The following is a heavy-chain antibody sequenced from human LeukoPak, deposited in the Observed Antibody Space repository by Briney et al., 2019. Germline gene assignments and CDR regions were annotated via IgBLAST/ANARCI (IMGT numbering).Heavy chain of an antibody. CDR3: ARERLRYFDY. CDR2: ISGDGDST. CDR1: GFTFDDYA. V-gene: IGHV3-43*02. Sequence: GGSLRLSCAASGFTFDDYAMHWVRQAPGKGLEWVSLISGDGDSTYYADSVKGRFTISRDNAKNSLYLQMNSLRAEDTAVYYCARERLRYFDYWGQGTLVTVSS. D-gene: IGHD3-9*01. J-gene: IGHJ4*02.